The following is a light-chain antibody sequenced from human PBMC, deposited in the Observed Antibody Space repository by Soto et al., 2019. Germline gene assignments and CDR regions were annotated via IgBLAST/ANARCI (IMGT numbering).Light chain of an antibody. CDR3: QQYNTWPRT. CDR2: GAS. CDR1: QGIKDY. V-gene: IGKV3-15*01. Sequence: EIVMTQSPATLSVSPGERATLSCRASQGIKDYVAWFQQKPGQAPRLLIYGASTRATAIPARFSGSGSGTEFTLSISSLQSEDFVVYYCQQYNTWPRTFGQGTKVETK. J-gene: IGKJ1*01.